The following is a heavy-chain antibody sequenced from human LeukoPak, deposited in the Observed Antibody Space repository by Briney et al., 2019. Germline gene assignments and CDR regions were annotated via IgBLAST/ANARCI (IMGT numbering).Heavy chain of an antibody. Sequence: SETLSLTCAVYGGSFSGYYWSWIRQPPRKGLEWIGEINHSGSTNYNPSLKSRVTISVDTSKNQFSLKLSSVTAADTAVYYCARDYYDSSGYYYAPAFDIWGQGTMVTVSS. D-gene: IGHD3-22*01. CDR1: GGSFSGYY. V-gene: IGHV4-34*01. J-gene: IGHJ3*02. CDR2: INHSGST. CDR3: ARDYYDSSGYYYAPAFDI.